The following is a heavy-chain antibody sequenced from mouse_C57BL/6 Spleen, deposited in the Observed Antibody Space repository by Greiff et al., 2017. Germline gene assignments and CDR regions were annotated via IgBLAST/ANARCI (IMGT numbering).Heavy chain of an antibody. J-gene: IGHJ2*01. CDR3: ARSGYGNSYFDY. D-gene: IGHD2-1*01. V-gene: IGHV1-82*01. CDR1: GYAFSSSW. Sequence: QVQLKQSGPELVKPGASVKISCKASGYAFSSSWMNWVKQRPGKGLEGIGRIYPGDGDTNYNGKFKGKATLTADKSSSTAYMQLSSLTSEDSAVYFCARSGYGNSYFDYWGQGTTLTVSS. CDR2: IYPGDGDT.